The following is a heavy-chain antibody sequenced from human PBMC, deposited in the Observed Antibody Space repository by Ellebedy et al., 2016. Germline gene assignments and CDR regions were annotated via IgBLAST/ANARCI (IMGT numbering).Heavy chain of an antibody. CDR2: ISTSSSTK. CDR1: GFTFSSHS. J-gene: IGHJ6*03. Sequence: GGSLRLXCAASGFTFSSHSMHWVRQAPGKGLEWVAYISTSSSTKYYADSVKGRLTVSRDNAKNSLYLQMNSLRDEDTAVYYCARGLGLRGTAMARADYYCYMDVWGKGTTVTVSS. D-gene: IGHD5-18*01. CDR3: ARGLGLRGTAMARADYYCYMDV. V-gene: IGHV3-48*02.